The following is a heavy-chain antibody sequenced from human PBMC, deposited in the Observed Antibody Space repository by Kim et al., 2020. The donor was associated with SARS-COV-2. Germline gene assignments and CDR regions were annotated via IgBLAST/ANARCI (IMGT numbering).Heavy chain of an antibody. V-gene: IGHV3-23*01. Sequence: GGSLRLSCAASGFTFSSYAMSWVRQAPGKGLEWVSAISGSGGSTYYADSVKGRFTISRDNSKNTLYLQMNSLRAEDTAVYYCAKDAYGSGRPYYYYGMDVWGQGTTVTVSS. CDR1: GFTFSSYA. D-gene: IGHD3-10*01. CDR2: ISGSGGST. CDR3: AKDAYGSGRPYYYYGMDV. J-gene: IGHJ6*02.